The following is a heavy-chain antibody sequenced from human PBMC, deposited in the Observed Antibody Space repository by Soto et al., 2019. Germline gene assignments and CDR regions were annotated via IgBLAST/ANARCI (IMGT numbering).Heavy chain of an antibody. D-gene: IGHD2-15*01. V-gene: IGHV4-31*03. CDR1: GGSISSGGYY. CDR3: ARATSEVVVAAIDAFDI. J-gene: IGHJ3*02. Sequence: SETLSLTCTVSGGSISSGGYYWSRIRPHPGKGLEWIGYIYYSGSTYYNPSLKSRVTISVDTSKNQFSLKLSSVTAADTAMYYCARATSEVVVAAIDAFDIWGQGTMVTVSS. CDR2: IYYSGST.